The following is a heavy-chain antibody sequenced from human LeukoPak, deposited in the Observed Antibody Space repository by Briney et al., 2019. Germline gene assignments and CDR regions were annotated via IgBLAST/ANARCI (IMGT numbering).Heavy chain of an antibody. CDR1: GGSITQTNY. D-gene: IGHD2-15*01. CDR2: VNLQGST. J-gene: IGHJ5*02. Sequence: SGTLSLTCDVSGGSITQTNYWTWVRQPPGKGLEWIGEVNLQGSTNYNPSLMRRVAISVDTSANHVSLQLTSVTAADTAVYYCARGLRYCSGGSCYVSPNRFDPWGQGTLVTVSS. V-gene: IGHV4-4*02. CDR3: ARGLRYCSGGSCYVSPNRFDP.